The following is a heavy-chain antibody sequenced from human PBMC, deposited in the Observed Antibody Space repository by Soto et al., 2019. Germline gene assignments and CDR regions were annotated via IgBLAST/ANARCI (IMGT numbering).Heavy chain of an antibody. J-gene: IGHJ6*02. CDR2: INPNSGGT. V-gene: IGHV1-2*04. Sequence: ASVKVSCKASGYTFAGYYMHWVRQAPGQGLEWMGWINPNSGGTNYAQKFQGWVTMTRDTSISTAYMELSRLRSDDTAVYYCARDSGYYYYGMDVWAQGNTVTVSS. CDR1: GYTFAGYY. CDR3: ARDSGYYYYGMDV. D-gene: IGHD1-26*01.